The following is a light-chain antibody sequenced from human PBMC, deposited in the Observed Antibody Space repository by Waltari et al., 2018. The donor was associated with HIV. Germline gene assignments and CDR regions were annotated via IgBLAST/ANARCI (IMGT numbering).Light chain of an antibody. Sequence: QSVLTPPPSVSGAPGQRVTFSCTGSSSTIGAGYAVPWYQQLPGTAPKLLIYGNSNRPSGVPDRFSGSKSGTSASLAITGLQAEDEADYYCQSYDSSLRGSVFGGGTKLTVL. CDR2: GNS. J-gene: IGLJ2*01. V-gene: IGLV1-40*01. CDR1: SSTIGAGYA. CDR3: QSYDSSLRGSV.